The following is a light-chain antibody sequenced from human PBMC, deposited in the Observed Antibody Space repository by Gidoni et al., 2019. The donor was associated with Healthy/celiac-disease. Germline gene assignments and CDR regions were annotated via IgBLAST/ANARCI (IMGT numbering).Light chain of an antibody. CDR3: SSYTSSSTLNWV. CDR2: YVS. Sequence: QSALTQPASVSGSPGQSITISCTGTSSDVGGYNYVSWYQQHPGNAPKLMIYYVSNRPSGVSNRFSGSKSGNTASLTISGLQAEDEADYYCSSYTSSSTLNWVFGGGTKLTVL. J-gene: IGLJ3*02. CDR1: SSDVGGYNY. V-gene: IGLV2-14*01.